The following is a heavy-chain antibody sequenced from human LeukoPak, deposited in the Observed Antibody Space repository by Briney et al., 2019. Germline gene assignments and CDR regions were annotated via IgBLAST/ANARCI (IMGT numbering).Heavy chain of an antibody. Sequence: GGSLRLSCAASGFTFSSYAMHWVRQAPGKGLEWVAVISYDGSNKYYADSVKGRFTISRDNSKNTLYLQMNSLRAEDTAVYYCARATGNGYGPAPDYWGQGTVVTVSS. CDR2: ISYDGSNK. CDR3: ARATGNGYGPAPDY. V-gene: IGHV3-30-3*01. CDR1: GFTFSSYA. D-gene: IGHD2-21*02. J-gene: IGHJ4*02.